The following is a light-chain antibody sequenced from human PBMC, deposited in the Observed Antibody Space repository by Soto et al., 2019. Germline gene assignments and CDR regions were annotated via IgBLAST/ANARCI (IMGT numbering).Light chain of an antibody. V-gene: IGLV2-11*01. J-gene: IGLJ2*01. CDR3: CSYAGSYTLL. CDR2: DVS. Sequence: QSALTQPRSVSGYPGQSVTISCTGTSSDVGGYDCVSWYQQHPDKAPKLMIYDVSKRPSGVPDRFSGSKSGNTASLTISGLQAEDEADYYCCSYAGSYTLLFGGGTKLTVL. CDR1: SSDVGGYDC.